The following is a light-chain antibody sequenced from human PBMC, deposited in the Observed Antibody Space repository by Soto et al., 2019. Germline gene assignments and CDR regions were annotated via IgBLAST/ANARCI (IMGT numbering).Light chain of an antibody. CDR3: SSYTRSSSVL. J-gene: IGLJ2*01. V-gene: IGLV2-14*01. Sequence: QSVLTQPASVSGSPGQSITISCTGTSSDVGYYNYVSWYQQHPGKAPKVLIYEVRNRPSGASSRFSGSKSGNTAFLTISGLQPEDEADYHCSSYTRSSSVLFGGGTKVTVL. CDR1: SSDVGYYNY. CDR2: EVR.